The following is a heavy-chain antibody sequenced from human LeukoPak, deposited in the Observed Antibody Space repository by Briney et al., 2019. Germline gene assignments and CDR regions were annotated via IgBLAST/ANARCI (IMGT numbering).Heavy chain of an antibody. CDR3: ARSYYDYVWGSYRYLDY. CDR1: GFTFDDYA. V-gene: IGHV3-9*01. CDR2: ISWNSGSI. J-gene: IGHJ4*02. Sequence: GGSLRLSCAASGFTFDDYAMHWVRQAPGKGLEWVSGISWNSGSIGYADSVKGRFTISRDNAKNSLYLQMNSLRAEDTAVYYCARSYYDYVWGSYRYLDYWGQGTLVTVSS. D-gene: IGHD3-16*02.